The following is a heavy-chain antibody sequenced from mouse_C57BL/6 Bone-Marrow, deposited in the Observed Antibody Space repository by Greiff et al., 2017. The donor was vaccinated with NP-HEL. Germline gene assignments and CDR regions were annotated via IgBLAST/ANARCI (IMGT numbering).Heavy chain of an antibody. CDR2: IGPGSGST. CDR1: GYTFTDYY. CDR3: AEVIYDGYRGYFDV. D-gene: IGHD2-3*01. J-gene: IGHJ1*03. V-gene: IGHV1-77*01. Sequence: VQLQQSGAELVKPGASVKISCKASGYTFTDYYINWVKQRPGQGLKWIGKIGPGSGSTYYNEKFKGKATLTADKSSSTAYMQLSSLTSEDSAVYFCAEVIYDGYRGYFDVWGTGTTVTVSS.